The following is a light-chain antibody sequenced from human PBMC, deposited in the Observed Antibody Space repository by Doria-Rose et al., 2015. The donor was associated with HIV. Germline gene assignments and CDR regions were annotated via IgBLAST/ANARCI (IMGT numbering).Light chain of an antibody. CDR1: QSFSSTY. J-gene: IGKJ1*01. V-gene: IGKV3-20*01. CDR3: HQYGTSWT. Sequence: FTQSPGTLSLSPGERATLSCRASQSFSSTYLAWYQQKPGQAPSLLIYDGSTRATGIPDRFSASGSGTDFTLTTNRLEPEDFALYYCHQYGTSWTFGQGTKVEI. CDR2: DGS.